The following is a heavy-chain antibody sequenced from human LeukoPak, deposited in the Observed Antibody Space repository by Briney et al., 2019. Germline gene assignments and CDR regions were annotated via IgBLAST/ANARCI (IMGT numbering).Heavy chain of an antibody. CDR1: GFTFDDYG. D-gene: IGHD3-16*01. V-gene: IGHV3-20*04. J-gene: IGHJ4*02. CDR3: AKGYYDYVWGSYYFDY. Sequence: GGSLRLSCAASGFTFDDYGMSWVRQAPGKGLEWVSGINWNGGSTGYADSVKGRFTISRDNAKNSLYLQMNSLRAEDTAVYYCAKGYYDYVWGSYYFDYWGQGTLVTVSS. CDR2: INWNGGST.